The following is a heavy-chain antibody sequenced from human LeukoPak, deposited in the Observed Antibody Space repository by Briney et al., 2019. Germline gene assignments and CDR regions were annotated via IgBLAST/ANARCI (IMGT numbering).Heavy chain of an antibody. CDR1: GFTFSSFG. V-gene: IGHV3-23*01. J-gene: IGHJ6*03. CDR3: AKNGDRGAYCSGGSCYPYYYYNMGV. CDR2: ISSTGGTA. D-gene: IGHD2-15*01. Sequence: PGGTLRLSCAASGFTFSSFGMSWVRQAPGKGLEWVSAISSTGGTAYYADSVKGRFTISRDNSKNTLYLQMNSLRAEDTAIYYCAKNGDRGAYCSGGSCYPYYYYNMGVWGKGTTVTISS.